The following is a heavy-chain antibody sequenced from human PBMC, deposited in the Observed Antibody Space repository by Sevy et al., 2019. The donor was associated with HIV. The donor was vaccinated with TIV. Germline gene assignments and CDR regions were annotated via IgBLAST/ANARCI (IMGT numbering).Heavy chain of an antibody. D-gene: IGHD3-16*02. CDR3: KRVVWRTYRFDDY. V-gene: IGHV3-48*01. CDR2: ISSSANTI. CDR1: GFTFNTYS. Sequence: GGSLRLSCAASGFTFNTYSMNWIRQAPGKGLEWVSYISSSANTIYYAESVRGRFTISRDNAGNSLYLQMNNLTAEDTAIYYCKRVVWRTYRFDDYWGPGTLVTVSS. J-gene: IGHJ4*02.